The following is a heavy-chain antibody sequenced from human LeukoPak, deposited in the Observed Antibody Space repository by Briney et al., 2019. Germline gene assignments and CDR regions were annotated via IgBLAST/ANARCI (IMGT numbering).Heavy chain of an antibody. Sequence: SETLSLTCSVSGVSVSGYFWTWIRQPPGKGLEWIGYIFYSGSTKYNPSLKSRVTISVDTSKDQFSLKLSSVSAADTAMYYCARGPKFDIWGQGTMVTVSS. J-gene: IGHJ3*02. V-gene: IGHV4-59*02. CDR3: ARGPKFDI. CDR1: GVSVSGYF. CDR2: IFYSGST.